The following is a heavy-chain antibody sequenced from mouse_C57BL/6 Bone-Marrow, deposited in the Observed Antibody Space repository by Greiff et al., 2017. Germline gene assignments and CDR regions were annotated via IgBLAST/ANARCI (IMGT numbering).Heavy chain of an antibody. Sequence: VQLQQSGAELARPGASVKLSCKASGYTFTSYGISWVKQRTGQGLEWIGEIYPRSGNTYYNEKFKGKATLTADKSSSTAYMELRSLTSEDSAVYFCARTRGRFAYWGQGTLVTVSA. CDR3: ARTRGRFAY. CDR2: IYPRSGNT. V-gene: IGHV1-81*01. J-gene: IGHJ3*01. CDR1: GYTFTSYG.